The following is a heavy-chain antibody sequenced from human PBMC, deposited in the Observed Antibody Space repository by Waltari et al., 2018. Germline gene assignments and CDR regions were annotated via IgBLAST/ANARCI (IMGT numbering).Heavy chain of an antibody. V-gene: IGHV3-9*01. Sequence: EVQLVESGGGLVQPGRSLRLSCAASGFTFGDYALHWVRQAPGKGLEWVSGISWNSGSIGYADSVKGRFTISRDNAKNSLYLQMNSLRAEDTALYYCAKDFNGGNSYWGQGTLVTVSS. CDR2: ISWNSGSI. CDR1: GFTFGDYA. D-gene: IGHD2-21*02. J-gene: IGHJ4*02. CDR3: AKDFNGGNSY.